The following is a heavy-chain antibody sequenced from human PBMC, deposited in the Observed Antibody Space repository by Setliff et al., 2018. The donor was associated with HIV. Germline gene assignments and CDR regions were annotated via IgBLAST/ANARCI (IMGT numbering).Heavy chain of an antibody. D-gene: IGHD6-13*01. CDR2: VYYSGST. CDR3: ARDGYSSSWYVISGSFDY. CDR1: GGSFSGYY. Sequence: ASETLSLTCAVYGGSFSGYYWGWIRQPPGKGLEWIGTVYYSGSTYYNPSLKSRVTISVDTSENQFSLKLSSVTAADTAVYYCARDGYSSSWYVISGSFDYWGQGILVTVSS. J-gene: IGHJ4*02. V-gene: IGHV4-34*01.